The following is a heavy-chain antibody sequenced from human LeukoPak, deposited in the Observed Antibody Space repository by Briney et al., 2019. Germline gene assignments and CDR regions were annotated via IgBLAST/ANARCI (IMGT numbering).Heavy chain of an antibody. CDR1: GGSISSSTYY. CDR2: IYYSGST. J-gene: IGHJ4*02. CDR3: ARHARWLADRPDY. Sequence: PSETLSLTCTVSGGSISSSTYYWGWIRQPPGKGLEWIGTIYYSGSTYYNPSLKSRVTISVDTSKNQFSLKMSSVTAADTAVYYCARHARWLADRPDYWGQGTLVTVSS. D-gene: IGHD5-24*01. V-gene: IGHV4-39*01.